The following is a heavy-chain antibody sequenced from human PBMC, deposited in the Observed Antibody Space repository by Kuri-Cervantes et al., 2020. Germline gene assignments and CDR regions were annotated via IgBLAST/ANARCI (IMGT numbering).Heavy chain of an antibody. J-gene: IGHJ4*02. Sequence: SETLSLTCAVSGGSISSSNWWSWVRQSPVKGLEWIGEIYHSGSADYNPSLKSRVTISVDTSKNQFSLKLSSVTAADTAVYYCARATYYYDSSGYYPFDYWGQGTLVTVSS. CDR2: IYHSGSA. V-gene: IGHV4-4*02. D-gene: IGHD3-22*01. CDR3: ARATYYYDSSGYYPFDY. CDR1: GGSISSSNW.